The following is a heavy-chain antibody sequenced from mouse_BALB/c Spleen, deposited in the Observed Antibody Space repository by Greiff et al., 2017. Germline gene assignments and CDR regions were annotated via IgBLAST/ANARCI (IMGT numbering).Heavy chain of an antibody. CDR2: INPSTGYT. D-gene: IGHD1-2*01. Sequence: VQLQQSGAELAKPGASVKMSCKASGYTFTSYWMHWVKQRPGQGLEWIGYINPSTGYTEYNQKFKDKATLTADKSSSTAYMQLSSLTSEDSAVYYCARSELLRLRGFAYWGQGTLVTVSA. CDR1: GYTFTSYW. V-gene: IGHV1-7*01. CDR3: ARSELLRLRGFAY. J-gene: IGHJ3*01.